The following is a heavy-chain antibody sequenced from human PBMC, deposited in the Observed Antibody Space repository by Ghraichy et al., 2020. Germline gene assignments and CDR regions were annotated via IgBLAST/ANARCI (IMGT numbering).Heavy chain of an antibody. Sequence: GESLRLSCAASGFTFSSYAMSWVRQAPGKGLEWVSGISGGGGTTYYADSVKGRFTVSRDNSKNTLYLQMNSLRAEDTAVYYCATVSGSILIPSAKDWFDPWGQGTLVTVSS. D-gene: IGHD2-8*01. V-gene: IGHV3-23*01. CDR1: GFTFSSYA. J-gene: IGHJ5*02. CDR2: ISGGGGTT. CDR3: ATVSGSILIPSAKDWFDP.